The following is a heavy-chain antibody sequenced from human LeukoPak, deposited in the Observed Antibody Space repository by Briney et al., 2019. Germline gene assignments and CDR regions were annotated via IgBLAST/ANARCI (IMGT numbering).Heavy chain of an antibody. V-gene: IGHV3-7*01. CDR1: GFTFSSYW. CDR3: AKEPYDSSGYYKE. D-gene: IGHD3-22*01. J-gene: IGHJ4*02. CDR2: IKQDGSEK. Sequence: GGSLRLSCAASGFTFSSYWMSWVRQAPGKGLEWVANIKQDGSEKYYVDSVKGRFTISRDNAKNSLYLQMNSLRAEDTAVYYCAKEPYDSSGYYKEWGQGTLVTVSS.